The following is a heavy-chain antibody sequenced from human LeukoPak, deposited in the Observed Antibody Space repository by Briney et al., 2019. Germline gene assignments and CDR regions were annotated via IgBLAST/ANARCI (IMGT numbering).Heavy chain of an antibody. CDR3: ARKSRRDGYKYYFDY. D-gene: IGHD5-24*01. J-gene: IGHJ4*02. CDR1: GGSISSSSYY. CDR2: IYYSGST. V-gene: IGHV4-39*07. Sequence: SETLSLTCTVSGGSISSSSYYWGWIRQPPGKGLEWIGSIYYSGSTYYNPSLKSRVTISVDTSKNQFSLKLSSVTAADTAVYYCARKSRRDGYKYYFDYWGQGTLVTVSS.